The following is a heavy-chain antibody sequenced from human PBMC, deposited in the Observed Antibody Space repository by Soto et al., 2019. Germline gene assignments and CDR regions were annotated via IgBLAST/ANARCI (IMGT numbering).Heavy chain of an antibody. V-gene: IGHV4-39*02. Sequence: SETLSLTCLVSGGSISSSTYYWGWIRQPPGKGLEWIGSIYYSGATYCNPSLRSRITISMDRSKNHFSLKLTSVTAADTAIYYCAPVGIGTTTVDYWGQGTLVTVSS. D-gene: IGHD5-12*01. CDR1: GGSISSSTYY. CDR2: IYYSGAT. J-gene: IGHJ4*02. CDR3: APVGIGTTTVDY.